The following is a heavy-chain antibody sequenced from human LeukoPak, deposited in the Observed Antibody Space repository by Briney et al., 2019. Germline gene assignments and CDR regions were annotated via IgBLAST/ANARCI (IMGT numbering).Heavy chain of an antibody. CDR3: AWDTMADDIT. V-gene: IGHV1-18*01. CDR2: ISTETQSP. J-gene: IGHJ4*02. Sequence: VASVKVSCKVSGYTSPFYGITWVRQAPGQGLEWMGWISTETQSPNYAQKLQDRLTITTDIATSTAYMELTILRHDDAAIYYCAWDTMADDITWGQGTLITVSS. D-gene: IGHD3-10*01. CDR1: GYTSPFYG.